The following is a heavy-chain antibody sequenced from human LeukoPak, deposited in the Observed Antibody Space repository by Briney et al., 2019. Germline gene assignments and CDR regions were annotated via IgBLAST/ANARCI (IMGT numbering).Heavy chain of an antibody. CDR2: IRYYGSDK. CDR3: AKDRLVPGSVLDY. V-gene: IGHV3-30*02. CDR1: GFTLSDYG. Sequence: GGSLRLSCAASGFTLSDYGMRWGRQAPGKGLEGLAFIRYYGSDKYYAESVRGRFNISRDNSKDTLYLQMNSLRVEDTAVYYCAKDRLVPGSVLDYWGQGTLVTVSS. J-gene: IGHJ4*02. D-gene: IGHD6-19*01.